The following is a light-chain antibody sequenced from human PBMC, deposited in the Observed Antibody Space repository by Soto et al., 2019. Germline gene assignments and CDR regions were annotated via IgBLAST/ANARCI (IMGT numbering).Light chain of an antibody. CDR1: INDVGGYNY. Sequence: QSALTQPRSVSGSPGQSVTISCTGTINDVGGYNYVSWYQQHPGKAPKLMIYDVSKRPSGVPDRFSGSKSGNTASLTISGLQAEDEADYDCCSYAGSYTHVVFGEGTKLTVL. V-gene: IGLV2-11*01. J-gene: IGLJ2*01. CDR2: DVS. CDR3: CSYAGSYTHVV.